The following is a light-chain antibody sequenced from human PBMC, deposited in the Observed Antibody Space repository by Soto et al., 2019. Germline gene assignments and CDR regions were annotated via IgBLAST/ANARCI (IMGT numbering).Light chain of an antibody. J-gene: IGKJ4*01. V-gene: IGKV1-33*01. Sequence: DIQMTQSPSSLSASVGDRVTITCQASQDITNYLNWDQQKPGKAPQLLIYDASNLETGVPSRFSGSGSGTDFTFTISSLQPEDIATYYCQQYDYLPLTFGGGTKVEIE. CDR3: QQYDYLPLT. CDR1: QDITNY. CDR2: DAS.